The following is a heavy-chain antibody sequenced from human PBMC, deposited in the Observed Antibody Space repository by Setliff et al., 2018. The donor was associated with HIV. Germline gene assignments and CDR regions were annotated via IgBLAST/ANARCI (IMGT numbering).Heavy chain of an antibody. CDR3: AKAVRGYGSTYYNYYYMDV. CDR1: GDTLSSYA. V-gene: IGHV1-69*13. D-gene: IGHD3-10*01. Sequence: SVKVSCKTSGDTLSSYAITWVRQAPGQGLEWMGRIIPIFGTADYAEKFQGRVTITADEPRSTVYLEVSNLRSEDTAVYYCAKAVRGYGSTYYNYYYMDVWGKGTTVTVSS. CDR2: IIPIFGTA. J-gene: IGHJ6*03.